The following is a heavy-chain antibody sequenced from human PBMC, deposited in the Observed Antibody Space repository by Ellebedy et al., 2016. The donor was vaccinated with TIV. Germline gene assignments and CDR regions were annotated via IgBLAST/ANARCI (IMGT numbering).Heavy chain of an antibody. J-gene: IGHJ4*02. Sequence: GESLKISCGASGFTFSSYWMHWVRQAPGKGLVWVSRINGDGISISYADAVKGRFTISRDNAKNTLYLQMNSLRGEDTAVYYCGGGTPSGHLLAYWGQGTLVTVSS. CDR1: GFTFSSYW. D-gene: IGHD6-19*01. CDR3: GGGTPSGHLLAY. CDR2: INGDGISI. V-gene: IGHV3-74*01.